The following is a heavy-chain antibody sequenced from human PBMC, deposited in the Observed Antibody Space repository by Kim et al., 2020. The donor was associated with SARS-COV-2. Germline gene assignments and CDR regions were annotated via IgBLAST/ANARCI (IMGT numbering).Heavy chain of an antibody. D-gene: IGHD3-16*02. J-gene: IGHJ4*02. CDR2: IIPIFGTA. CDR3: ARAGWARPSYDYVWESYLYTFFDY. CDR1: GGTFSSYA. V-gene: IGHV1-69*13. Sequence: SVKVSCKASGGTFSSYAISWVRQAPGQGLEWMGGIIPIFGTANYAQKFQGRVTITADESTSTAYMELSSLRSEDTAVYYCARAGWARPSYDYVWESYLYTFFDYWGQGTLVTVSS.